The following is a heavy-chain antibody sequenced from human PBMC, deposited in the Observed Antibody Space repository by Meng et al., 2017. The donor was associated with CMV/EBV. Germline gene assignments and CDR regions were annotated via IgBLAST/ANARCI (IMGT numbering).Heavy chain of an antibody. J-gene: IGHJ4*02. CDR3: ARDMEPLALVATADY. Sequence: GGSLRLSCAASGFSFSAYPMHWVRQAPGKGLEWVAVISYDVSSKYYTDSVKGRFTISRDNSKNTLYLQMNSLRAEDTAVYYCARDMEPLALVATADYWGQGTLVTVSS. CDR1: GFSFSAYP. D-gene: IGHD1-26*01. V-gene: IGHV3-30-3*01. CDR2: ISYDVSSK.